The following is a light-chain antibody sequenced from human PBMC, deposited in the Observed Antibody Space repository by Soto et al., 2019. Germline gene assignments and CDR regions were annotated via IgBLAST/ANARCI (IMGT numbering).Light chain of an antibody. V-gene: IGKV1-5*03. CDR3: QQYNSYSLT. CDR2: KAS. Sequence: DIQMTQSPSTLSASVGDRVTIICRASQSISSWLAWYQQKPGKDPKILIYKASSLESGVPSRFSGSGSGTEFNLTISRLQTDDFATYDCQQYNSYSLTFGQGTKVDIK. CDR1: QSISSW. J-gene: IGKJ1*01.